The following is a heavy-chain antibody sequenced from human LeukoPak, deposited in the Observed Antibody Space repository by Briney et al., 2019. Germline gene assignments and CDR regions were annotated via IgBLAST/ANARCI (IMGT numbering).Heavy chain of an antibody. D-gene: IGHD5-12*01. CDR2: ISSSSSYI. V-gene: IGHV3-21*01. Sequence: GGSLRLSCAASGFTFSSYSMNWVRQAPGKGLEWVSSISSSSSYIYYADSVKGRFTISRDNAKNSLYLQMNSLRAEDTAVYYCARDKGYSGYDLLRAFDIWGQGTMVTVSS. CDR3: ARDKGYSGYDLLRAFDI. J-gene: IGHJ3*02. CDR1: GFTFSSYS.